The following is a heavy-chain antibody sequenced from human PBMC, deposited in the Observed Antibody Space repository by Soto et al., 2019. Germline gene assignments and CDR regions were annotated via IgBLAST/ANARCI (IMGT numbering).Heavy chain of an antibody. D-gene: IGHD6-19*01. Sequence: QVQLVESGGDLVKPGGSLRLSCAASGFSFRDYYMSWIRQTPGKGLEWLSYISSSGVTMYYADSVKGRFTISRDNAKNSLYLEMNSLRADDTAVYYCARAAERDGWYIGSHYWGQGPLVTVSS. CDR1: GFSFRDYY. CDR2: ISSSGVTM. J-gene: IGHJ4*02. V-gene: IGHV3-11*01. CDR3: ARAAERDGWYIGSHY.